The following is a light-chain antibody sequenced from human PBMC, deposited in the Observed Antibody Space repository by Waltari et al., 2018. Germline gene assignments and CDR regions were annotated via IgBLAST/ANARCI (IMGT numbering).Light chain of an antibody. V-gene: IGLV1-44*01. J-gene: IGLJ3*02. CDR1: SSNIGDNV. CDR2: RSD. CDR3: AAWDDSLHGHWV. Sequence: QSVLTQPPSASGTPGQRVTISCSGSSSNIGDNVVNWYQQLPGKAPTLLIYRSDQRHAGVPDLCSGSKSGTIASLAISGLQSADEGDYYCAAWDDSLHGHWVFGGGTKVTVL.